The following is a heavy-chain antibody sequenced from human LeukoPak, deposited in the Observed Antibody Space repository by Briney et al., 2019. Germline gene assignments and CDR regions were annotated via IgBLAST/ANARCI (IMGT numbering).Heavy chain of an antibody. CDR1: GDSTSSDRYY. CDR3: ARGRPYSGGYHLDY. V-gene: IGHV4-39*01. Sequence: PSETLSLTCTVSGDSTSSDRYYGGWVRQPPGKGLEWIGNIYYSGSTYYNPSLKSRVTMSVGMSKNQFFLKLNSVTAADTAVYYCARGRPYSGGYHLDYWGQGTLVTVSA. CDR2: IYYSGST. D-gene: IGHD1-26*01. J-gene: IGHJ4*02.